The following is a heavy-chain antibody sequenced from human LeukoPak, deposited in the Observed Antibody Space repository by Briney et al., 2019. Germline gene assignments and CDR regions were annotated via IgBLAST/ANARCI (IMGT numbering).Heavy chain of an antibody. CDR3: ARDGINGNYYFDY. V-gene: IGHV3-48*03. D-gene: IGHD4-23*01. Sequence: PGGSLRLSCAASGFTFSSYEMNWVRQAPGKGLEWASYISSSGSTIYYADSVKGRFTISRDNSKNLVSLQMNSLSAEDAAVYYCARDGINGNYYFDYWGRGTLVTVSS. CDR2: ISSSGSTI. CDR1: GFTFSSYE. J-gene: IGHJ4*02.